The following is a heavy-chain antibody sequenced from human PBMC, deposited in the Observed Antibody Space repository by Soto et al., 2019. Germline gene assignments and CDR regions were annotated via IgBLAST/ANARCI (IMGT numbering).Heavy chain of an antibody. CDR3: ARDSFWSGYCDY. V-gene: IGHV3-48*02. J-gene: IGHJ4*02. D-gene: IGHD3-3*01. Sequence: PGGSLRLSCAASGFTFSGYSMNWVRQAPGKGLEWVSYISGSSSTIYYADSVKGRFTISRDNAKNSLYLQMNSLRDEDTAVYYCARDSFWSGYCDYWGQGTLVTVSS. CDR1: GFTFSGYS. CDR2: ISGSSSTI.